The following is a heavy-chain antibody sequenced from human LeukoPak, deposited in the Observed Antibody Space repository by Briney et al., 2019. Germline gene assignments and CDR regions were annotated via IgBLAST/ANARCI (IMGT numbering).Heavy chain of an antibody. Sequence: GGSLRLSCAASGFTFSSYGMHWVRQAPGKGLEWLAFIRYDGGNETCADSVKGRFTISRDNSKNTLYLQMNCLRGEDTAVYYCASRGYSSGSDAFDIWGQGTVVTVSS. D-gene: IGHD6-19*01. CDR1: GFTFSSYG. J-gene: IGHJ3*02. CDR2: IRYDGGNE. V-gene: IGHV3-30*02. CDR3: ASRGYSSGSDAFDI.